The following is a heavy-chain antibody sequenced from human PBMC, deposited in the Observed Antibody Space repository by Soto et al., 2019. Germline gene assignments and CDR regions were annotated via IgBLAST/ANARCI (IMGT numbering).Heavy chain of an antibody. D-gene: IGHD2-21*01. Sequence: VQLLESGGGFVQPGGSLRLSCAASGFTFSSYAMTWVRQAPGKGLQWVSAISGSGGSTYYPDSVKGRFTISRDNSENTLYLQMNRLRAEDTAVYYCAKDSALRVKDHWGQGNLVTVSS. V-gene: IGHV3-23*01. CDR2: ISGSGGST. J-gene: IGHJ4*02. CDR3: AKDSALRVKDH. CDR1: GFTFSSYA.